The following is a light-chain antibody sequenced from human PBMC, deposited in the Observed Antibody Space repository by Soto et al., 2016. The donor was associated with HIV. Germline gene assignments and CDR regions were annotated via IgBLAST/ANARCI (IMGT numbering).Light chain of an antibody. CDR2: DNT. CDR1: NIGNYF. J-gene: IGLJ2*01. V-gene: IGLV3-21*03. Sequence: SYVLTQPPSVSVAPGKTATISCGGNNIGNYFVHWYQQKPGQAPVLVVYDNTGRPSGIPERFSGSNSGDTATLTISRVEAGDEADYYCQVWDTGYGVPVFGGGTRATVL. CDR3: QVWDTGYGVPV.